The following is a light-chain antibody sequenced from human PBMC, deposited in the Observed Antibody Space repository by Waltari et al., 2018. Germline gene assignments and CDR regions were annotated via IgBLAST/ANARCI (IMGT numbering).Light chain of an antibody. CDR3: QQYLLFWT. Sequence: DIQMTQSPSTLSASVGDRVTITCRASQTINGWLAWYQQKPGKAPELLIHESSTLESGGPPRFSGSGSGTEFTLTISSVQPEDVATYYCQQYLLFWTFGQGTRVEIK. J-gene: IGKJ1*01. CDR1: QTINGW. V-gene: IGKV1-5*01. CDR2: ESS.